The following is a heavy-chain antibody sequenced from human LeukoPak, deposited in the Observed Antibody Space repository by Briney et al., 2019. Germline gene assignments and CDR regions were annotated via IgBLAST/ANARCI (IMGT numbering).Heavy chain of an antibody. CDR3: AREGYYYDSSGYSYYFDY. D-gene: IGHD3-22*01. CDR2: INPSGGST. Sequence: ASVKVSCKPSGYTFTSYYMHWVRQAPGQGLEWLGIINPSGGSTSYAQKFQGRVTMTRDTSTSTVYMELSSLRSEDTAVYYCAREGYYYDSSGYSYYFDYWGQGTLVTVSS. V-gene: IGHV1-46*01. J-gene: IGHJ4*02. CDR1: GYTFTSYY.